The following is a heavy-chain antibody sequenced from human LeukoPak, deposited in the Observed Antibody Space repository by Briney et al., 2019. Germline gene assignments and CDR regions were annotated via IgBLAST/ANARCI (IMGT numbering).Heavy chain of an antibody. CDR2: INHSGST. J-gene: IGHJ3*02. CDR1: GGSFSGYY. D-gene: IGHD3-10*01. Sequence: SGTLSLTCAVYGGSFSGYYWSWIRQPPGKGLEWIGEINHSGSTNYNPSLKSRVTISVDTSKNQFSLKLSSVTAADTAVYYCARASPRITMVLFAFDIWGQGTMVTVSS. CDR3: ARASPRITMVLFAFDI. V-gene: IGHV4-34*01.